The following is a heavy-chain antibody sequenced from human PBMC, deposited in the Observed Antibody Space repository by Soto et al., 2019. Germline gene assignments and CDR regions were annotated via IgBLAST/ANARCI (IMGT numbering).Heavy chain of an antibody. CDR1: GHTFIRYT. CDR3: ASGPGGWFDP. CDR2: INAGNGNT. V-gene: IGHV1-3*01. Sequence: GASVKVSCKASGHTFIRYTMHWVRQAPGQRPEWMGWINAGNGNTKYSQKFQGRVIITRDTSARTAYMELSSLRSEDTAVYYCASGPGGWFDPWGQGTLVTVSS. D-gene: IGHD3-10*01. J-gene: IGHJ5*02.